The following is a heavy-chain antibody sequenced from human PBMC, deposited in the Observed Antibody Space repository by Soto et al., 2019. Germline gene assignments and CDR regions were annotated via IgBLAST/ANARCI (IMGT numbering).Heavy chain of an antibody. Sequence: ASVKVSCKASGGTFSRNTISWVRQAPGQGLEWMGGIMPIFGSENYAQKFQGRVTITADENTRTVYMELSRLRSEDTAVYYCARQFDSDTTGYYYAYWGQGTLVTVSS. J-gene: IGHJ4*02. CDR1: GGTFSRNT. CDR3: ARQFDSDTTGYYYAY. V-gene: IGHV1-69*13. CDR2: IMPIFGSE. D-gene: IGHD3-22*01.